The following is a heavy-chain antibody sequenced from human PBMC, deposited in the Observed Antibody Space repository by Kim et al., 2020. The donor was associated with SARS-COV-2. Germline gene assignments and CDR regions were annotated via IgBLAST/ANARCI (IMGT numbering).Heavy chain of an antibody. Sequence: SETLSLTCTVSGGSISSGGYYWSWIRQHPGKGLEWIGYIYYSGSTYYNPSLKSRVTISVDTSKNQFSLKLSSVTAADTAVYYCARAARDVNYDILTGYPLYYFDYWGQGTLVTVSS. CDR1: GGSISSGGYY. CDR2: IYYSGST. J-gene: IGHJ4*02. CDR3: ARAARDVNYDILTGYPLYYFDY. D-gene: IGHD3-9*01. V-gene: IGHV4-31*03.